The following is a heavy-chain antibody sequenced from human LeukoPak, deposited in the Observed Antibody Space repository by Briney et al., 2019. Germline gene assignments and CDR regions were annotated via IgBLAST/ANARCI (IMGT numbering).Heavy chain of an antibody. CDR3: AKDLKPPSSYFDY. J-gene: IGHJ4*02. CDR1: GFTFSDYY. D-gene: IGHD1-14*01. V-gene: IGHV3-11*01. Sequence: GGSLRLSCAASGFTFSDYYMSWIRQAPGKGLEWVSYISSSGSTIYYADSVKGRFTISRDNSKNTLYLQMNSLRAEDTAVYYCAKDLKPPSSYFDYWGQGTLVTVSS. CDR2: ISSSGSTI.